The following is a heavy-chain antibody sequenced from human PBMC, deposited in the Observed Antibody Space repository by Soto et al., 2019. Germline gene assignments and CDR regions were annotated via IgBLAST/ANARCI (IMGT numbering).Heavy chain of an antibody. J-gene: IGHJ6*02. CDR2: TSDSGST. Sequence: SVTKSVTWTVSGGNIINRGCYWSRKKQPPGKELECIGGTSDSGSTYYNPSLKSRVAISVDTSKNQFSLQLSSVTAADTAVYYCARKEYGDGLDVWGQGTTVTVSS. CDR3: ARKEYGDGLDV. CDR1: GGNIINRGCY. V-gene: IGHV4-39*07. D-gene: IGHD2-2*01.